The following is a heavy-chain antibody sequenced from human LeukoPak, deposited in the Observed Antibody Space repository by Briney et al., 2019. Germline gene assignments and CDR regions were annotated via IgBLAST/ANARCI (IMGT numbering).Heavy chain of an antibody. Sequence: PSETLSLTCTVSGGSISSYYWSWIRQPPGKGLEWIGYIYYSGSTNYNPSLKSRVTISVDTFKNQFSLKLSSVTAADTAVYYCARKRSYCGGDCPNFDYWGQGTLVTVSS. CDR2: IYYSGST. D-gene: IGHD2-21*02. CDR1: GGSISSYY. J-gene: IGHJ4*02. V-gene: IGHV4-59*01. CDR3: ARKRSYCGGDCPNFDY.